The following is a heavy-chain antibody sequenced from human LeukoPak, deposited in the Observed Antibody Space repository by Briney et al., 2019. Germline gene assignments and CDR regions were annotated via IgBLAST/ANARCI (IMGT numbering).Heavy chain of an antibody. CDR3: ARAPSGSSCGFRGYYYYMDV. D-gene: IGHD5-18*01. Sequence: PGGSLRLSCAASGFTFSSYWMSWVRQAPEKGLEWVANIKQDGSEKYYVDSVKGRFTISRDNAKNSLYLQMNSLRAEDTAVYYCARAPSGSSCGFRGYYYYMDVWGKGTTVTVSS. J-gene: IGHJ6*03. CDR2: IKQDGSEK. V-gene: IGHV3-7*01. CDR1: GFTFSSYW.